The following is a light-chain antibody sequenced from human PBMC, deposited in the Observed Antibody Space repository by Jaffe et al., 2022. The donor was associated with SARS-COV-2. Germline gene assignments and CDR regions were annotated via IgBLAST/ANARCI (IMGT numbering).Light chain of an antibody. V-gene: IGKV1D-43*01. CDR2: YAP. J-gene: IGKJ2*03. CDR3: RPFYIIPMYS. CDR1: QGISSY. Sequence: AIRLTQSPSSLSASVRDRVVITCWASQGISSYLGFYQRKPAKAPNFFIYYAPSLGSVVPSRFSGGGSGMDYTLTINSLQPEDFATYYCRPFYIIPMYSFGQGTKLEIK.